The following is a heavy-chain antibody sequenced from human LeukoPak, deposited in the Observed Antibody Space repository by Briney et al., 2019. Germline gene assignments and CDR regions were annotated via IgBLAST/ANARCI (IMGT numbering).Heavy chain of an antibody. CDR3: ARVPVPAPRRGLYFDY. J-gene: IGHJ4*02. CDR1: GYTFSSHD. CDR2: MNLNSGDT. V-gene: IGHV1-8*01. Sequence: ASVKVSCKASGYTFSSHDIYRVRQAPGQGLEWMGWMNLNSGDTYYAQNFQGRFSITSDTSKSTTYMDLASLAPEDTAVYYCARVPVPAPRRGLYFDYWGQGTLITVSS. D-gene: IGHD2-2*01.